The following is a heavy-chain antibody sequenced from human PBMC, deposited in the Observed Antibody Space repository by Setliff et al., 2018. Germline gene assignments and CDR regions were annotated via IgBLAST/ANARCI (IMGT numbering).Heavy chain of an antibody. CDR1: GFSLSNGRMG. J-gene: IGHJ5*02. CDR3: AHFTVGYDISGYLFS. V-gene: IGHV2-26*01. Sequence: ESGPTLVNPTETLTLTCIVSGFSLSNGRMGVSWIRQPPGKALEWLAHIFSNDEKSYNTSLKTRLTISKDTSKNQVVLTMANVDPVDTATYYCAHFTVGYDISGYLFSWGQGTLVTVSS. CDR2: IFSNDEK. D-gene: IGHD3-22*01.